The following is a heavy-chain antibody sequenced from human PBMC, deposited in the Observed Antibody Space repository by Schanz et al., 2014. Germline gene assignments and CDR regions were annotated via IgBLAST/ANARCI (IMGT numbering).Heavy chain of an antibody. CDR3: ARVRYCSGGRCYQDNWFDP. V-gene: IGHV3-30-3*01. CDR1: GFTFSDYY. CDR2: MSYDGSNK. J-gene: IGHJ5*02. Sequence: QVQLVESGGGLVKPGGSLRLSCAASGFTFSDYYMSWIRQAPGKGLEWVAVMSYDGSNKYYADSVKGRFTISRDTPKNTLYVQMNSLRVEDTAVYYCARVRYCSGGRCYQDNWFDPWGQGTLVIVSS. D-gene: IGHD2-15*01.